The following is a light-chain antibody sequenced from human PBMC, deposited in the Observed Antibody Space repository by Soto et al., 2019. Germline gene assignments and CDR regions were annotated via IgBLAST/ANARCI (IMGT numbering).Light chain of an antibody. Sequence: EIVLTQSPGTLSLSPGEIATLSCRASQNVRDSYLAWYQQKPGQAPSLLLYDTSTRATGVPDRFSGSGSGTDFALTISRVEPEDFALYFCQQYGSSPGTFGQGTKVEI. J-gene: IGKJ1*01. V-gene: IGKV3-20*01. CDR1: QNVRDSY. CDR3: QQYGSSPGT. CDR2: DTS.